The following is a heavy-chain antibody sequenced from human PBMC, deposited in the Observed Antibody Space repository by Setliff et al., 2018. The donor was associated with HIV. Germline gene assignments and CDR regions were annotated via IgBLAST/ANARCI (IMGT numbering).Heavy chain of an antibody. CDR2: INHGGNT. CDR3: ARGVGRFGVVTWFHP. CDR1: GASLSGDY. V-gene: IGHV4-34*01. J-gene: IGHJ5*02. Sequence: SETLSLTCAVYGASLSGDYWTWIRQPPGRGMEWIGEINHGGNTNYNPSLKSRVTMSLDTSKSQFSLDLTSVTAADTAVYYCARGVGRFGVVTWFHPWGHGMLVTVSS. D-gene: IGHD3-3*01.